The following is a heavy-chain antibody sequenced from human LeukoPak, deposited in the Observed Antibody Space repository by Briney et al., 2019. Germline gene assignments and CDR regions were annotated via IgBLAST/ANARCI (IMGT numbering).Heavy chain of an antibody. Sequence: GGSLRLSCAASGFTFSSYSMNWVRQAPGKGLEWVSYISSSSSNIDYADSVKGRFTISRDNPKNSLYLQMNSLRAEDTAVYFCARAGRFGESFRDYYYYIDVWGKGTTVTVSS. D-gene: IGHD3-10*01. CDR2: ISSSSSNI. J-gene: IGHJ6*03. CDR3: ARAGRFGESFRDYYYYIDV. CDR1: GFTFSSYS. V-gene: IGHV3-48*01.